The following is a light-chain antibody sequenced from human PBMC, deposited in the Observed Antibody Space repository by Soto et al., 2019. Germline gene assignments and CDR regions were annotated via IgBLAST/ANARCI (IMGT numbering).Light chain of an antibody. Sequence: EIVLTQSPGTLSLSPGERVTLSCRASQSVSSSYLAWYQQKPGQAPRLLIYGASSRATGIPDRFSGSGSGTAVTLTISRLEPEDFAVYYCQQYGRSSYTFGQGTKLEIK. CDR3: QQYGRSSYT. CDR2: GAS. V-gene: IGKV3-20*01. CDR1: QSVSSSY. J-gene: IGKJ2*01.